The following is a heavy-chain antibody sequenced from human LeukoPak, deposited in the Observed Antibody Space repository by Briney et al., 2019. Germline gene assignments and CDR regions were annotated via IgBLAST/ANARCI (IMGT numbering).Heavy chain of an antibody. V-gene: IGHV3-23*01. D-gene: IGHD3-22*01. CDR3: AKGGSYYYDSSGYFGY. CDR2: ISGSGGST. CDR1: GFTFTKCA. J-gene: IGHJ4*02. Sequence: GGSLRLSCAASGFTFTKCAMNWVRQAPGKGLEWVSGISGSGGSTYYADSVKGRFTISRDNSKNTLSLQMKSLRAEDTAVYYCAKGGSYYYDSSGYFGYWGQGTLVTVSS.